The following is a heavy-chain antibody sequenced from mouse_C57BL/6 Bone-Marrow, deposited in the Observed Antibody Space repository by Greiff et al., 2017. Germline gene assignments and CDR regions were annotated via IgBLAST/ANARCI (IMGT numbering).Heavy chain of an antibody. J-gene: IGHJ2*01. CDR1: GYTFTDYY. Sequence: VQLEQSGPELVKPGASVKISCKASGYTFTDYYMNWVKQSHGKSLDWIGDINPNNGGTSYNQKFKGKATLTVDKSYSTAYLELRSLTADDDEVYYCARVSITTIVAPRGYWGQGTTLTVSS. CDR2: INPNNGGT. D-gene: IGHD1-1*01. CDR3: ARVSITTIVAPRGY. V-gene: IGHV1-26*01.